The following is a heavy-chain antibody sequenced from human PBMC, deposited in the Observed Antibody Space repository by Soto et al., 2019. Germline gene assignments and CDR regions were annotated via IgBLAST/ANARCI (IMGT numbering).Heavy chain of an antibody. V-gene: IGHV3-30*18. J-gene: IGHJ6*02. CDR2: VSHDGRKT. CDR1: GFIFSNNG. D-gene: IGHD5-12*01. CDR3: AKDLRQGASGATVYGMDV. Sequence: QVQLVESGGGEVQPGTSLRLSCVASGFIFSNNGMHWVRQAPGKGLEWVALVSHDGRKTFYADSVKGRLTIYRDNSKSTVYLHMSNLRPEDTAVYQCAKDLRQGASGATVYGMDVWGQGTTVTVSS.